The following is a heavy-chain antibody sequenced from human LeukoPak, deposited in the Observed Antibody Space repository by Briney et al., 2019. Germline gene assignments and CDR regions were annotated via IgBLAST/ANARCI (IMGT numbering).Heavy chain of an antibody. D-gene: IGHD3-10*01. V-gene: IGHV1-18*01. J-gene: IGHJ6*02. CDR2: ISAYNGNT. CDR1: GYTFTSYG. Sequence: ASVKVSCKASGYTFTSYGISWVRQAPGQGLEWMGWISAYNGNTNYAQKLHGRVTMTTDTSTSTAYMELRSLRSDDTAVYYCNLLRGASHYYYYYGMDVWGQGTTVTVSS. CDR3: NLLRGASHYYYYYGMDV.